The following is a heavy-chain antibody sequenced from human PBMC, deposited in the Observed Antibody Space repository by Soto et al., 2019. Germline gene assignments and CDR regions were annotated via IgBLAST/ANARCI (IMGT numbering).Heavy chain of an antibody. V-gene: IGHV4-31*03. J-gene: IGHJ5*02. Sequence: TSETLSLACTVSGGSISSGGYYWSWIRQHPGKGLEWIGYIYYSGSTYYNPSLKSRVTISVDTSKNQFSLKLSSVTAADTAVYYCARAYTYGDYRFDPWGQGTLVTVSS. CDR3: ARAYTYGDYRFDP. CDR2: IYYSGST. CDR1: GGSISSGGYY. D-gene: IGHD4-17*01.